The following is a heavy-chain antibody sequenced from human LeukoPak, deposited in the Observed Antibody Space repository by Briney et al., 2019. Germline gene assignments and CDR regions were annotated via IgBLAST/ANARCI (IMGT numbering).Heavy chain of an antibody. Sequence: GGSLRLSCAASGFTFSDYYMSWIRQAPGKGLEWVSYIGPSGTTMFYADSVKGRFTISRDNAKSSLSLQMNSLRAEDSAVYYCARYKGLGDWGQGTLVTVSS. CDR1: GFTFSDYY. V-gene: IGHV3-11*01. CDR2: IGPSGTTM. J-gene: IGHJ4*02. CDR3: ARYKGLGD. D-gene: IGHD1-1*01.